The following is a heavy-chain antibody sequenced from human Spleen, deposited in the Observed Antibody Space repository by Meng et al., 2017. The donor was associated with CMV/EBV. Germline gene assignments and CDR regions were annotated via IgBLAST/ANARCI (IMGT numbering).Heavy chain of an antibody. CDR2: INHSGST. Sequence: SETLSLTCAVYGGSFSGYYWCWIRQPPGKGLEWIGEINHSGSTNYHPSLKSRVTISGDTSKNQFSLKLSSVTAADTAVYYCARQRTQYGPSPYGMDVWGQGTTVTVSS. CDR3: ARQRTQYGPSPYGMDV. D-gene: IGHD6-25*01. CDR1: GGSFSGYY. V-gene: IGHV4-34*01. J-gene: IGHJ6*02.